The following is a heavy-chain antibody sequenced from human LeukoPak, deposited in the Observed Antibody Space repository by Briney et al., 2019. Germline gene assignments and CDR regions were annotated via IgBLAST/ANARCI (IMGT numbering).Heavy chain of an antibody. J-gene: IGHJ4*02. CDR2: ISAYNGNT. CDR3: ARVLYYYDSSGYWSPDY. V-gene: IGHV1-18*01. Sequence: GASVKVSCKASGGTFSSYGISWVRQAPGQGLEWMGWISAYNGNTNYAQKLQGRVTMTTDTSTSTAYMELRSLRSDDTAVYYCARVLYYYDSSGYWSPDYWGQGTLVTVSS. CDR1: GGTFSSYG. D-gene: IGHD3-22*01.